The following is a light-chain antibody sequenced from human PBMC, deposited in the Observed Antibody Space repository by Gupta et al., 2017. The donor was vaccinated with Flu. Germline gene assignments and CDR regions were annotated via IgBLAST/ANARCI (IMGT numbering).Light chain of an antibody. CDR1: SSDVGSYNL. CDR2: EAT. V-gene: IGLV2-23*02. J-gene: IGLJ2*01. CDR3: CAYAGSKNFVV. Sequence: SALTQPASVPGSPGQSLPISCPVTSSDVGSYNLVSWYQQHPGKAPKLLIFEATKRPSGFSDRFSGSKSGNTASLTISGLQAEDEADYYCCAYAGSKNFVVCGGGTKLTVL.